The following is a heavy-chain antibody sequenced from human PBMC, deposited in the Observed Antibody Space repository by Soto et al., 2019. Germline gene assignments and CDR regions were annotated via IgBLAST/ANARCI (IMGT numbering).Heavy chain of an antibody. CDR1: GGSVDSGNHY. J-gene: IGHJ4*02. Sequence: QVLVQESGPGLVKPSQTLTLSCTVSGGSVDSGNHYWNWIRQPPGKGLEWIGYIYYGESTYYNPSLKSXXXXXXDTSQSRFSLRLTSVTAADTAVYYCARDMGSAMTTRIFDHWGQGTLVTVSS. V-gene: IGHV4-30-4*01. CDR3: ARDMGSAMTTRIFDH. D-gene: IGHD4-17*01. CDR2: IYYGEST.